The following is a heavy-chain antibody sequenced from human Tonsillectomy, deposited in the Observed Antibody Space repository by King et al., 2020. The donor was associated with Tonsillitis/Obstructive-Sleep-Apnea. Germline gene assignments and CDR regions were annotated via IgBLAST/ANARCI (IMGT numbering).Heavy chain of an antibody. J-gene: IGHJ6*03. CDR1: GGSVSSGSYY. CDR3: ARSGVVAASYYYYMDV. D-gene: IGHD2-15*01. CDR2: IYYSGST. Sequence: QLQESGPGLVKPSETLSLTCTVSGGSVSSGSYYWSWIRQPPGKGLEWIGYIYYSGSTNYNPSLKSRVTISVDTSKNQFSLKLSSVTAADTAVYYCARSGVVAASYYYYMDVWGKGTTVTVSS. V-gene: IGHV4-61*01.